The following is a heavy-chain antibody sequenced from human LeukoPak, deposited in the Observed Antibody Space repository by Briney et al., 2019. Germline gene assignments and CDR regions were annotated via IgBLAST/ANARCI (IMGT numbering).Heavy chain of an antibody. J-gene: IGHJ4*02. V-gene: IGHV4-34*01. CDR2: INHSGST. D-gene: IGHD3-22*01. CDR1: GGSFSGYY. Sequence: PSETLSLTCAVYGGSFSGYYWSWIRQPPGKGLEWIGEINHSGSTNYNPSLKSRVTISVDTSKNQFSLKLSSVTAADTAVYYCARGRGYFKGYWGQGTLVTVSS. CDR3: ARGRGYFKGY.